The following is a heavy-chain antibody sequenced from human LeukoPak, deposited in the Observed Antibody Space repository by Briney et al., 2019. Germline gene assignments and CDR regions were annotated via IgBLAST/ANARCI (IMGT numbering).Heavy chain of an antibody. J-gene: IGHJ4*02. V-gene: IGHV3-23*01. CDR3: AKDEAMVTQYYFDY. Sequence: GGSLRLSCAASGFTFSSYAMSWVRQAPGKGLEWVSAISGSGGSTYYADSVKGRFTIARDNSKNTLYLQMNSLRAEDTAVYYCAKDEAMVTQYYFDYWGQGTLVTVSS. D-gene: IGHD5-18*01. CDR1: GFTFSSYA. CDR2: ISGSGGST.